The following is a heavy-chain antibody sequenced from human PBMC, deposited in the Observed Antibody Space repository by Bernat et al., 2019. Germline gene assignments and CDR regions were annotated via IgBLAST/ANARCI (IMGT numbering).Heavy chain of an antibody. CDR1: GGSISSYY. D-gene: IGHD3-9*01. CDR2: IYYSEST. CDR3: ARKYYDILTGYSPFDY. J-gene: IGHJ4*02. Sequence: QVQLQESGPGLVKPSETLSLTCTVSGGSISSYYWSWIRQPPGKGLEWIGYIYYSESTNYNPSLKSRVTISVDTSKNQFSLKLSSVTAADTAVYYCARKYYDILTGYSPFDYWGQGTLVTVSS. V-gene: IGHV4-59*01.